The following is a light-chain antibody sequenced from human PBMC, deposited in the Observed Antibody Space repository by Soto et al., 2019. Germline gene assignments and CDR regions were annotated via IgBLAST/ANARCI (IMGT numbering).Light chain of an antibody. CDR3: QQYGSSPPLIT. CDR2: GAS. J-gene: IGKJ5*01. CDR1: QSVSSSY. V-gene: IGKV3-20*01. Sequence: EIVLTQSPGTLSLSPGERATLSCRASQSVSSSYLAWYQQKPGQAPRLPIYGASSRATGIPDRFSGSGSGTDFTLTISRLEPEDFAVYYCQQYGSSPPLITFGQGTRLEIK.